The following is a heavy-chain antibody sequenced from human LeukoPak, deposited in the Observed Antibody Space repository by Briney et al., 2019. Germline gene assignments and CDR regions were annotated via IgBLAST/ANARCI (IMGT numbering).Heavy chain of an antibody. CDR2: FDPEDGET. CDR3: ATDWGQVVAATSNWFDP. V-gene: IGHV1-24*01. CDR1: GYTLTELS. J-gene: IGHJ5*02. D-gene: IGHD2-15*01. Sequence: ASMKVSCKVSGYTLTELSMHWVRQAPGKGLEWMGGFDPEDGETTYAQKFQGRVTMTEDTSTDTAYMELSSLRSEDTAVYYCATDWGQVVAATSNWFDPWGQGTLVTVSS.